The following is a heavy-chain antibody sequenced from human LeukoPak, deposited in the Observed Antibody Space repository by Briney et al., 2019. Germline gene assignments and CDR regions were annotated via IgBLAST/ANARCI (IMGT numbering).Heavy chain of an antibody. CDR2: IYPGDSDT. CDR1: GYSFTSYW. V-gene: IGHV5-51*01. J-gene: IGHJ6*02. D-gene: IGHD5-12*01. CDR3: ARRSRYDPVGYYGMDV. Sequence: GESLKISCKGSGYSFTSYWIGWVRQMPGKGLEWMGIIYPGDSDTRYSPSFQGRVTISADKSISTAYLQWSSLKASDTAMYYCARRSRYDPVGYYGMDVWGQGTTVTVSS.